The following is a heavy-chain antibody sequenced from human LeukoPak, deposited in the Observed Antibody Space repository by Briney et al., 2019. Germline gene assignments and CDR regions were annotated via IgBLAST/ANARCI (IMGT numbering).Heavy chain of an antibody. CDR1: GFTFSDYN. D-gene: IGHD3-16*01. V-gene: IGHV3-11*04. CDR2: ISRSGSTK. CDR3: AKSSLEGGLDS. J-gene: IGHJ4*02. Sequence: GGSLRLSCAASGFTFSDYNMRWIRQAPGKGLEWVSSISRSGSTKYYADSVKGRFTISRDNSKNTLFLQMNSLRAEDTAVYYCAKSSLEGGLDSWGQGTLVTVSS.